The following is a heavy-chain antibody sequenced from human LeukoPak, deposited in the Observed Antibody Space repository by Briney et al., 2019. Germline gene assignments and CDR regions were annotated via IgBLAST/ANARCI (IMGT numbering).Heavy chain of an antibody. Sequence: PGGSLRLSCAASGFTFDDYAMHWVRQAPGKGLEWGSLISGDGGSTYYADSVKGRFTISRDNSKNSLYLQMNSLRTEDTALYYCAKDITMVRGAHGGSDYWGQGTLVTVSS. CDR1: GFTFDDYA. CDR2: ISGDGGST. J-gene: IGHJ4*02. D-gene: IGHD3-10*01. V-gene: IGHV3-43*02. CDR3: AKDITMVRGAHGGSDY.